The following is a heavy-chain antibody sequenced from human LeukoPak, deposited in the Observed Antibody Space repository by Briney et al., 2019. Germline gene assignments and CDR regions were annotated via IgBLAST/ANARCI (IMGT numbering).Heavy chain of an antibody. Sequence: GGSLRLSCAASGFTVSSNYMSWVRQAPGKGLEWVSVIYSGGSTYYADSVKGRFTISRDNSKNTLYLQMNSLRAEDTAVYYCARDLFRSDAFDIWGQGTMVTVSS. D-gene: IGHD2-21*01. V-gene: IGHV3-53*01. CDR1: GFTVSSNY. J-gene: IGHJ3*02. CDR2: IYSGGST. CDR3: ARDLFRSDAFDI.